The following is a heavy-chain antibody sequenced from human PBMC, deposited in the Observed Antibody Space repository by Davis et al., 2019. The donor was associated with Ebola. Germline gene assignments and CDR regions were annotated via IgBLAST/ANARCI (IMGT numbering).Heavy chain of an antibody. J-gene: IGHJ6*02. CDR3: ASQSGYDFRAYYYGMDV. V-gene: IGHV3-7*01. CDR1: GFTFSSYW. D-gene: IGHD5-12*01. CDR2: IKQDGSEK. Sequence: PGGSLRLSCAASGFTFSSYWMSWVRQAPGKGLEWVANIKQDGSEKYYVDSVKGRFTISRDNAKNSLYLQMNSLRAEDTAVYYCASQSGYDFRAYYYGMDVWGQGTTVTVSS.